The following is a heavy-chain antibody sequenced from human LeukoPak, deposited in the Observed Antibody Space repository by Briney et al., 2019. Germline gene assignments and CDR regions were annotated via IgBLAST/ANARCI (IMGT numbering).Heavy chain of an antibody. J-gene: IGHJ4*02. D-gene: IGHD3-22*01. CDR3: ARARLDSSGRFDS. V-gene: IGHV4-59*01. Sequence: WESLSLTCTVSGGSISSYYWSWIRQPPGKGLEWIGYISYGGSTDYNPSLKSRVTISKDTSKTQFSLRLSSVTSADTAVYYCARARLDSSGRFDSWGQGTLVTVSS. CDR2: ISYGGST. CDR1: GGSISSYY.